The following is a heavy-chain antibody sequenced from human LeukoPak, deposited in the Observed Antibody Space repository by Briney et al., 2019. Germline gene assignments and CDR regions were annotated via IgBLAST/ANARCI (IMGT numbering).Heavy chain of an antibody. Sequence: PGGSLRLSCAASGLTVSSNYMSWGRQAPGKGLEWVSVIYSGGSTYYADSVKGRFTISRDNSKNTLYLQMNSLRAEDTAVYYCASPDDYGVPLGYWGQGTLVTVSS. CDR2: IYSGGST. J-gene: IGHJ4*02. CDR3: ASPDDYGVPLGY. CDR1: GLTVSSNY. V-gene: IGHV3-53*01. D-gene: IGHD4-17*01.